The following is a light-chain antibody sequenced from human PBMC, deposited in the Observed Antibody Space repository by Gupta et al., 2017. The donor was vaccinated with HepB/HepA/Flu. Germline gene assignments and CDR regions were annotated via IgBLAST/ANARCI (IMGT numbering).Light chain of an antibody. CDR3: AAWDDSLSGDVV. J-gene: IGLJ2*01. CDR1: SSNIGNNF. V-gene: IGLV1-47*01. Sequence: QSVLTQPPSASGTPGQRVTISCSGSSSNIGNNFLHWYQQHPGMAPKLLIYRNNQRPSGVPDRFSGSKSGTSASLAISGLRSEDEADYYCAAWDDSLSGDVVFGGGTKLTVL. CDR2: RNN.